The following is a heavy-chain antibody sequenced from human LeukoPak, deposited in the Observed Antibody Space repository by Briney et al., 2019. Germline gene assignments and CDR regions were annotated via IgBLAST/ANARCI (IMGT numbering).Heavy chain of an antibody. CDR2: IWYDGSNK. CDR3: AREVVVVVAATQKAFDI. V-gene: IGHV3-33*01. D-gene: IGHD2-15*01. CDR1: GFTFSSYG. Sequence: GGSLRLSCAASGFTFSSYGMHWVRQAPGKGLEWVAVIWYDGSNKYYADSVKGRFTISRDNSKNTLYLQMNSLRAEDTAVYYCAREVVVVVAATQKAFDIWGQGTMVTVSS. J-gene: IGHJ3*02.